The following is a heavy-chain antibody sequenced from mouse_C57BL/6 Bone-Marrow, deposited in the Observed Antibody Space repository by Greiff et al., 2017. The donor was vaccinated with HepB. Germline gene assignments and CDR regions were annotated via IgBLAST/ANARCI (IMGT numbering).Heavy chain of an antibody. D-gene: IGHD2-3*01. CDR1: GYTFTSYW. CDR3: ARKEVYDGYPYAMDY. V-gene: IGHV1-59*01. CDR2: IDPSDSYT. J-gene: IGHJ4*01. Sequence: QVQLQQPGAELVRPGTSVKLSCKASGYTFTSYWMHWVKQRPGQGLEWLGVIDPSDSYTNYNQKFKGKATLTVDTSSSTAYMQLSSLTSEDSAVYYCARKEVYDGYPYAMDYWGQGTSVTVSS.